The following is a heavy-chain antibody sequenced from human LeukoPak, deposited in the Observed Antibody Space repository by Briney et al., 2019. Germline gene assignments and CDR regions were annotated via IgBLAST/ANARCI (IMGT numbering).Heavy chain of an antibody. V-gene: IGHV3-11*01. Sequence: GGSLRPSCAASGFTFSDYYMSWIRQAPGKRLEWVSYISSSGSTIYYADSVKGRFTISRDNAKNSLYLQMNSLRAEDTALYYCARVKGSGYRNSVDYWGQGTLVTVSS. CDR3: ARVKGSGYRNSVDY. CDR2: ISSSGSTI. J-gene: IGHJ4*02. D-gene: IGHD3-3*01. CDR1: GFTFSDYY.